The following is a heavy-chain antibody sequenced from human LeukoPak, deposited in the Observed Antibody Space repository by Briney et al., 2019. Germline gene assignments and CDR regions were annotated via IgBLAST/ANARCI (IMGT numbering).Heavy chain of an antibody. V-gene: IGHV3-33*08. CDR3: ARYRFVVGATDSFDM. D-gene: IGHD1-26*01. CDR1: GFTFSNAW. Sequence: GGSLRLSCAASGFTFSNAWMSWVRQAPGKGLEWVAFIRYDGSNKYYADSVKGRFTISRDNAKNSLYLQMNSLRAEDTAVYYCARYRFVVGATDSFDMWGQGTTVTVSS. J-gene: IGHJ3*02. CDR2: IRYDGSNK.